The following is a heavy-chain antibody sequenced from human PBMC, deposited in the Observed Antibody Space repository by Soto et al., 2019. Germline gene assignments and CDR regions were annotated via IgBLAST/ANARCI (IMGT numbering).Heavy chain of an antibody. Sequence: ASVKVSCKASGYTFTSYDIKWVRQATGQGLEWMGWMNPNSGNTGYEQKFQGRVTMTRNTSISTAYMELSSLRSEDTAVYYCARVAYYYDSSGYSLIDYWGQGTLVTVSS. V-gene: IGHV1-8*01. D-gene: IGHD3-22*01. CDR1: GYTFTSYD. J-gene: IGHJ4*02. CDR3: ARVAYYYDSSGYSLIDY. CDR2: MNPNSGNT.